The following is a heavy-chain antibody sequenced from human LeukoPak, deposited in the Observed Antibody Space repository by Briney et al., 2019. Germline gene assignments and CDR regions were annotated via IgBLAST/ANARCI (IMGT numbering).Heavy chain of an antibody. CDR2: INPSGGST. D-gene: IGHD3-10*01. Sequence: SXXVSCKASGYTFTSYYMHWVRQAPGQGLEWMGIINPSGGSTSYAHKFQGRVTMTRDTSTSTVYMELSSLRSEDTAVYYCAAIFSSIIGWFDPWGQGTLVTVSS. V-gene: IGHV1-46*01. CDR1: GYTFTSYY. CDR3: AAIFSSIIGWFDP. J-gene: IGHJ5*02.